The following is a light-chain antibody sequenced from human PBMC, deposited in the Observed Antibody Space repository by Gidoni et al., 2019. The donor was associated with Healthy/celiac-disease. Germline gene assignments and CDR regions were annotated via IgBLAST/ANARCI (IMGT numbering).Light chain of an antibody. CDR2: WAS. J-gene: IGKJ1*01. CDR3: QQYYSTPRT. CDR1: QSVLYSSNNKNY. Sequence: DIVMTQSPDSLAVSLGERATINCKSSQSVLYSSNNKNYLAWYQQKPGHPPKLLIYWASTRESGVPDRFSGSGSGTDFTLIISSLQAEDVAVYYCQQYYSTPRTFGQGTKVEIK. V-gene: IGKV4-1*01.